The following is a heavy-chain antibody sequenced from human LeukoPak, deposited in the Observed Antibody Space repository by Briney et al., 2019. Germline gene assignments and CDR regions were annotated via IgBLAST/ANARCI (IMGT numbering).Heavy chain of an antibody. V-gene: IGHV3-74*01. J-gene: IGHJ4*02. D-gene: IGHD4/OR15-4a*01. CDR1: GFTFSNYW. CDR2: ISSDGSTT. CDR3: ARRAGAYSHPYDY. Sequence: GGSLRLSCAASGFTFSNYWMHWVRQAPGKGLVWVSRISSDGSTTTYADSVKGRFTISRDNAKNTLSLQMNSLRAEDTAVYYCARRAGAYSHPYDYWGQGTLVTVSS.